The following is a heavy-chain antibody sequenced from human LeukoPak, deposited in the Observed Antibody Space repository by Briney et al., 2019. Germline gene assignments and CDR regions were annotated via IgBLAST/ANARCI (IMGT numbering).Heavy chain of an antibody. CDR1: GGFITSGGYY. CDR3: AKFRSDAFDI. Sequence: SETLSLTCSVSGGFITSGGYYWNWVRQLPEKGLEWLGYISHSGYSYCNPSLKSRLTISADTSKNQFSLELTSVTAADTAVYYCAKFRSDAFDIWGQGTMVTVSS. V-gene: IGHV4-31*03. J-gene: IGHJ3*02. CDR2: ISHSGYS.